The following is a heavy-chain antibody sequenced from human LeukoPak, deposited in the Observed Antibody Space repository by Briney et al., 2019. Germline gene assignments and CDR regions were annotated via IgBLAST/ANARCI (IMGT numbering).Heavy chain of an antibody. CDR2: LYYSGST. V-gene: IGHV4-39*01. D-gene: IGHD1-26*01. CDR1: GGSISSSSYY. CDR3: ARFSGSYWPAGY. J-gene: IGHJ4*02. Sequence: PTETLSLTCTVSGGSISSSSYYWGWIRQPPGKGLEWIGSLYYSGSTYYNPSLKSRVTISVDTSKNQFSLKLSSVTAADTAVYYCARFSGSYWPAGYWGQGTLVTVSS.